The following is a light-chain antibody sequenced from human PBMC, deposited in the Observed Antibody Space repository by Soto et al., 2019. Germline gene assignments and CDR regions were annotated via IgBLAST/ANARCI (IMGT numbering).Light chain of an antibody. CDR1: QSISAY. V-gene: IGKV1-39*01. CDR2: AAS. CDR3: QQSYGTPYT. Sequence: DIQMTQSPSSLSASVGDRVTITCRASQSISAYLNWYQHKPGKAPKLLIYAASSLQSGVPSRFSGSGSGTDFTLTISSLQPEDFATYYCQQSYGTPYTFGQGTKLEIK. J-gene: IGKJ2*01.